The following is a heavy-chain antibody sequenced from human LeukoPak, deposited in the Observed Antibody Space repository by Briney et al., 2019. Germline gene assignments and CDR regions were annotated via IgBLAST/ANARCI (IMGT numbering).Heavy chain of an antibody. CDR2: ISGSGDFT. J-gene: IGHJ4*02. CDR3: AKNTFVVPDF. V-gene: IGHV3-23*01. Sequence: GGSLRLSCAASGFTFNTDAMTWVRQAPGKGLEWVSVISGSGDFTFYADSVKGRFTLSRDNSKNTPYLQMNSLRAEDAAIYYCAKNTFVVPDFWGQGTLVTVSS. D-gene: IGHD3-3*01. CDR1: GFTFNTDA.